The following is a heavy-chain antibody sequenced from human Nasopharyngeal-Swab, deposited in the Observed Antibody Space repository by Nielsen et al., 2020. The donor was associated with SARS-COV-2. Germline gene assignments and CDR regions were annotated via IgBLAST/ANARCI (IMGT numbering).Heavy chain of an antibody. CDR2: ISYDGSNK. V-gene: IGHV3-30*04. J-gene: IGHJ4*02. D-gene: IGHD2-15*01. CDR3: ASDPYCSGGSCYDY. Sequence: GGSLRLSCAASGFTFSSYAMHWVRQAPGKGLEWVAVISYDGSNKYYADSVKGRFTISRDNSKNTLYLQMNSLRAEDTAVYYCASDPYCSGGSCYDYWGQGTLFTVSS. CDR1: GFTFSSYA.